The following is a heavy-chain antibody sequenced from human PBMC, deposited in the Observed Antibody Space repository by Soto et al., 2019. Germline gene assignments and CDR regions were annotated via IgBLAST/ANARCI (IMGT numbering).Heavy chain of an antibody. D-gene: IGHD6-13*01. J-gene: IGHJ4*02. Sequence: EVQLVESGGGLVKPGGSLRLSCAASGFTFRTYGMNWVRRAPGGGLEWVASISSSGSFIYYADSVKGRFTISRDDAEKSLYLQMNSLRAEDTALYYGAREPEGIAAALDYWGRGTLVTVSS. CDR1: GFTFRTYG. CDR2: ISSSGSFI. CDR3: AREPEGIAAALDY. V-gene: IGHV3-21*01.